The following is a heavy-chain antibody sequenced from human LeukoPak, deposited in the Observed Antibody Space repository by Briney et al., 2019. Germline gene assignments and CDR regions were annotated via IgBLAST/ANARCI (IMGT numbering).Heavy chain of an antibody. Sequence: SQTLSLTCTVSGDSISSGDYYWSWIRQPAGKGLEWIGRISSSGSTNYNPSLKSRITISVDTSKNQFSLKLSSVTAADTAVYFCARGPYSYDSSGAFDIWGQGTMVTVSS. CDR3: ARGPYSYDSSGAFDI. V-gene: IGHV4-61*02. CDR2: ISSSGST. CDR1: GDSISSGDYY. J-gene: IGHJ3*02. D-gene: IGHD3-22*01.